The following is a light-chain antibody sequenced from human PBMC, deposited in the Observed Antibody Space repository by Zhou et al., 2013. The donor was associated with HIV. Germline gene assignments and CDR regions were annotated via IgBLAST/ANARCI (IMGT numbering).Light chain of an antibody. Sequence: EIVLTQSPATLSLPPGERATLSCRASQSVSSNLAWYQQKPGQAPRLLIHDASTRATGIPARFSGSGSGTEFTLTITSLQSDDFATYYCQQYNSWPPLTFGGGTKVEI. CDR2: DAS. CDR1: QSVSSN. J-gene: IGKJ4*01. CDR3: QQYNSWPPLT. V-gene: IGKV3-15*01.